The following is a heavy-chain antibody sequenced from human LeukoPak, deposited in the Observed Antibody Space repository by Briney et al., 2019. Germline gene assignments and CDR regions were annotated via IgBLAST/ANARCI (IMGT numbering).Heavy chain of an antibody. CDR2: IYENGGTT. CDR1: GFTFRSHA. J-gene: IGHJ6*02. D-gene: IGHD6-19*01. CDR3: AKQITGYSSGWPYYYGMDV. V-gene: IGHV3-23*01. Sequence: HPGGSLRLSCVGSGFTFRSHAMSWVRQAPEKGLEFVSGIYENGGTTYYADSVKGRFSISRDNSKNTLYLQMNSLRAEDTAVYYCAKQITGYSSGWPYYYGMDVWGQGTTVTVSS.